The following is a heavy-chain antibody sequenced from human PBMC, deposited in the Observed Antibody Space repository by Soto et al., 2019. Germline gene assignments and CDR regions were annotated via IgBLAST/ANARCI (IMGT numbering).Heavy chain of an antibody. Sequence: ASVKVSCKASGYTFISYDINWVRQAPGQGLEWMGWISAYNGNTNYAQKLQGRVTMTTDTSTSTAYMELRSLRSDDTAVYYCARFNDFWSGYYYYYGMDVWGQGTTVTVSS. CDR1: GYTFISYD. J-gene: IGHJ6*02. D-gene: IGHD3-3*01. CDR2: ISAYNGNT. CDR3: ARFNDFWSGYYYYYGMDV. V-gene: IGHV1-18*01.